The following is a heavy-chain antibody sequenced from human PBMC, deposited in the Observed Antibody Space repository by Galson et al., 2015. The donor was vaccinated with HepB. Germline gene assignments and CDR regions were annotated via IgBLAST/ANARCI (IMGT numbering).Heavy chain of an antibody. J-gene: IGHJ4*02. D-gene: IGHD5-18*01. CDR1: GFTVSSNY. Sequence: SLRLSCAAPGFTVSSNYMSWVRQAPGKGLEWVSVIYSGGSTYYADSVKGRFTISRDNSKNTLYLQMNSLRAEDTAVYYCARGGYSYGRGYYFDYWGQGTLVTVSS. V-gene: IGHV3-53*01. CDR3: ARGGYSYGRGYYFDY. CDR2: IYSGGST.